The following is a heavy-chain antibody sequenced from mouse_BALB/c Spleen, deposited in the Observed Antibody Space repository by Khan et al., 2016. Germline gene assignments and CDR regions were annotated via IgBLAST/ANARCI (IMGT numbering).Heavy chain of an antibody. D-gene: IGHD3-1*01. CDR1: GYSITSHYS. Sequence: EVQLQESGPDLVKPFQSLSLTCTVTGYSITSHYSWHWIRHFPGNKLEWMGYIYYSGSTNYNPSLKSRISITRDTSKNRFFLQLNSGTTEDTATYYWATSSSGYWYYFDYWGQGTTLTVSS. CDR2: IYYSGST. CDR3: ATSSSGYWYYFDY. V-gene: IGHV3-1*02. J-gene: IGHJ2*01.